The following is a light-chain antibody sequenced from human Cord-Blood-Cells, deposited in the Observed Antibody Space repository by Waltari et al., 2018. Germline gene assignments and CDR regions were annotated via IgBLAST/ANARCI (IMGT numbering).Light chain of an antibody. CDR2: GKN. J-gene: IGLJ2*01. V-gene: IGLV3-19*01. CDR1: SLRSYY. Sequence: SSELTQDPAVFVALGQTVRITCQGDSLRSYYARWYQQKPGQAPLLVIYGKNNRPSGIPDLFSGSSSGNTASLTITGAQAEDEADYYCNSRDSSGNHLVFGGGTKLTVL. CDR3: NSRDSSGNHLV.